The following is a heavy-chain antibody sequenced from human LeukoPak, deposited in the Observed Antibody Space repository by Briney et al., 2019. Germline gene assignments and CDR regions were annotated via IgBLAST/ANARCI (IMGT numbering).Heavy chain of an antibody. CDR1: GGSISSGDYY. V-gene: IGHV4-61*08. D-gene: IGHD6-6*01. J-gene: IGHJ4*02. CDR2: IYYSGST. Sequence: PSETLSLTCTVSGGSISSGDYYWSWIRQPPGKGLEWIGYIYYSGSTNYNPSLKSRVTISVDTSKNQFSLKLSSVTAADTAVYYCARDGDSSSHSVAYDYWGQGTLVTVSS. CDR3: ARDGDSSSHSVAYDY.